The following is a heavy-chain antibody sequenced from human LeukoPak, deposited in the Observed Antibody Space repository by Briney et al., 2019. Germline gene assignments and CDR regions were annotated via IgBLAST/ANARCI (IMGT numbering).Heavy chain of an antibody. J-gene: IGHJ4*02. CDR2: ISSSSSYI. Sequence: GGSLRLSCAASGFTFSSYSMNWVRQAPGKGLEWVSSISSSSSYIYYADSVKGRFTISRDNAKNSLYLQMNSLRAEDTAVYCCARASSWYVQEHWGQGTLVTVSS. D-gene: IGHD6-13*01. V-gene: IGHV3-21*01. CDR1: GFTFSSYS. CDR3: ARASSWYVQEH.